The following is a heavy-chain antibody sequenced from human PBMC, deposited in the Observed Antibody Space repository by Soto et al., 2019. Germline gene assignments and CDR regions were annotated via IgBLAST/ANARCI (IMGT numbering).Heavy chain of an antibody. V-gene: IGHV3-23*01. CDR1: GFTFSSYA. CDR2: ISGSGGST. D-gene: IGHD6-19*01. CDR3: AKVAGSRVQYYYYYMDV. Sequence: GSLRLSCAASGFTFSSYAMSWVRQAPGKGLEWVSAISGSGGSTYYADSVKGRFTISRDNSKNTLYLQMNSLRAEDTAVYYCAKVAGSRVQYYYYYMDVWGKGTTVTVSS. J-gene: IGHJ6*03.